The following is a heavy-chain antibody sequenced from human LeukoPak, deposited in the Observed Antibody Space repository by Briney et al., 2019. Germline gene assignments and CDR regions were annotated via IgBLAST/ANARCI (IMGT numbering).Heavy chain of an antibody. Sequence: GGSLRLSCAASGFTFDDYAMHWVRQAPGKGLEWASGISWNSGSIGYADSVKGRFTISRDNAKNSLYLQMNSLRAEDMALYYCAKGGSSGSYFDYWGQGTLVTDSS. CDR2: ISWNSGSI. J-gene: IGHJ4*02. CDR3: AKGGSSGSYFDY. V-gene: IGHV3-9*03. CDR1: GFTFDDYA. D-gene: IGHD1-26*01.